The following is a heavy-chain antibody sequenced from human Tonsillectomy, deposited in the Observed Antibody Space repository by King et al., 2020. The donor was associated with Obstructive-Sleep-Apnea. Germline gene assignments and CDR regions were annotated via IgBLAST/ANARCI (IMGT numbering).Heavy chain of an antibody. CDR2: ISYDGSNK. CDR1: GVTFSSYA. CDR3: ARDRGYCSGGSCYPGAFDI. D-gene: IGHD2-15*01. Sequence: VQLVESGGGVVQPGRSLRLSCAASGVTFSSYAMHWVRQAPGKGLEWVAVISYDGSNKYYADSVKGRFTISRDNSKNTLYLQMNSLRAEDTAVYYCARDRGYCSGGSCYPGAFDIWGQGTMVTVSS. V-gene: IGHV3-30-3*01. J-gene: IGHJ3*02.